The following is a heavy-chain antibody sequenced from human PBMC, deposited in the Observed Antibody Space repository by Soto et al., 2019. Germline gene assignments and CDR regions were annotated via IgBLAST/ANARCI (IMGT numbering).Heavy chain of an antibody. Sequence: GGSLRLSCAASGFTFSSYWMSWVRQAPGKGLELVANIKQDGSEKYYVDSVKGRFTISRDNAKNSLYLQMNSLRAEDTAVYYCARDRVDYYGSGSYFDYWGQGTLVTVSS. D-gene: IGHD3-10*01. V-gene: IGHV3-7*01. CDR2: IKQDGSEK. CDR3: ARDRVDYYGSGSYFDY. CDR1: GFTFSSYW. J-gene: IGHJ4*02.